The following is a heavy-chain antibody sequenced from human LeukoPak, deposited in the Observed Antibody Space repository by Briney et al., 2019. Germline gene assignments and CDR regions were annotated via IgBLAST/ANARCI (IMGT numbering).Heavy chain of an antibody. CDR2: IYYSGST. Sequence: SETLSLTCTVSGGSLSSYYWSWIRQPPGKGLEWIGYIYYSGSTNYNPSLKSRVTISVDTSKNQFSLKLSSVTAADTAVYYCARGDRAGPFDYRGQGTLVTVSS. CDR1: GGSLSSYY. CDR3: ARGDRAGPFDY. V-gene: IGHV4-59*01. J-gene: IGHJ4*02. D-gene: IGHD6-19*01.